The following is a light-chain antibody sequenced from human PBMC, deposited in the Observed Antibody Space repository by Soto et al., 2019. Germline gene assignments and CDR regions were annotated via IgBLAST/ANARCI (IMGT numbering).Light chain of an antibody. CDR2: DAS. J-gene: IGKJ4*01. V-gene: IGKV3-11*01. CDR1: QSVGTY. Sequence: EIVLTQSPATLSLSPGERATLSCRASQSVGTYLAWYQQKPGQAPRLLISDASNRATGIPARFSGSGAGTDSTLTNSGLEPEDVAVYYCEQRTNWPPLTFGGGTKVEIK. CDR3: EQRTNWPPLT.